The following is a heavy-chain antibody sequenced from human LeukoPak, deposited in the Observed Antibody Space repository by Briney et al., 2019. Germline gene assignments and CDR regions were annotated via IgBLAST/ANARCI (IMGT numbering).Heavy chain of an antibody. V-gene: IGHV4-4*07. J-gene: IGHJ4*02. D-gene: IGHD4/OR15-4a*01. Sequence: PSETVSLTCTVSGGSISSYYWSWLRQPAGKGLEWIGRIYTSGSTNYNPSLKSRVTMSVDTSKNQFSLKLSSVTAADTAVCYCARDSPLVANDYWGQGTLVTVSS. CDR1: GGSISSYY. CDR3: ARDSPLVANDY. CDR2: IYTSGST.